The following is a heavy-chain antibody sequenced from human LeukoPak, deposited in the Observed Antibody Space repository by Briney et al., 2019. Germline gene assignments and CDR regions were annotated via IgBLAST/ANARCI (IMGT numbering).Heavy chain of an antibody. J-gene: IGHJ4*02. V-gene: IGHV3-9*01. CDR1: GFTFDDYA. CDR2: TSWNSGDV. CDR3: AKSNSGSYYMAFDY. D-gene: IGHD1-26*01. Sequence: GGPLRLSCAASGFTFDDYAMHWVRQAPGKGLEWVSGTSWNSGDVGYADSVKGRFTISRDNAKNSLYLQMNSLITEDTALYYCAKSNSGSYYMAFDYWGQGTLVTVPS.